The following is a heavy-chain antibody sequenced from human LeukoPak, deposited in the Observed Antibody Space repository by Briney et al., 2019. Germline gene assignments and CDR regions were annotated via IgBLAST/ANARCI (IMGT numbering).Heavy chain of an antibody. CDR3: AKGESLFDY. Sequence: PGGSLRLSCAASGFTFSSYAMSWVRQAPGKGLEWVSAISDSGGSTYCADSVMGRFTISRDNSKNTLYLQMNSLRAEDTAVYYCAKGESLFDYWGQGTLVTVSS. D-gene: IGHD3-10*01. CDR1: GFTFSSYA. V-gene: IGHV3-23*01. J-gene: IGHJ4*02. CDR2: ISDSGGST.